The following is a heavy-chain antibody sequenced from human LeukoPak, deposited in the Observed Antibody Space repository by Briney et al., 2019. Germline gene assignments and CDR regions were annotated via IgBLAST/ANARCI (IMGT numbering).Heavy chain of an antibody. D-gene: IGHD1-26*01. J-gene: IGHJ4*02. CDR3: ARDSFYSGSDY. CDR1: GGSVSSGGSVSSGRYY. V-gene: IGHV4-61*01. Sequence: PSEALSLTCTVSGGSVSSGGSVSSGRYYWSWIRQPPGNGLEWIGYVSYSGSTNYNPSLHSRVTISIDTSKNQFSLKLSSVTAADTAVYFCARDSFYSGSDYWGQGTLVTVSS. CDR2: VSYSGST.